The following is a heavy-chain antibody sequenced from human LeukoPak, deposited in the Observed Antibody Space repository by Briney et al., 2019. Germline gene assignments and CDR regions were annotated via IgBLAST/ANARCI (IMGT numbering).Heavy chain of an antibody. J-gene: IGHJ4*02. CDR1: GASISTGYYY. CDR3: VRDRGDYSGDPGYFEY. CDR2: LHPTGST. Sequence: PSETLSLTCTVSGASISTGYYYWTWIRQHPGKGLEWIVCLHPTGSTYYNPSLKSRLSVSVGTSKNQFSLRLSSVTVADTAVYYCVRDRGDYSGDPGYFEYWGQGILVTVSS. V-gene: IGHV4-31*03. D-gene: IGHD4-4*01.